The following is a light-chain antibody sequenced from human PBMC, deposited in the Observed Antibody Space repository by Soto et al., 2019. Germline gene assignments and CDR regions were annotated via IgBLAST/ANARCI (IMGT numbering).Light chain of an antibody. V-gene: IGKV3-11*01. CDR1: QSVSSY. CDR2: DAS. CDR3: QQHNNRPPWT. Sequence: EIVLTQSPATLSLSPGERATLSCRASQSVSSYLAWYQQKPGQAPRLLIYDASNRATGIPARFSGSGSGTDFTLTISSLEPEDFALYYCQQHNNRPPWTFGQGTKVDIK. J-gene: IGKJ1*01.